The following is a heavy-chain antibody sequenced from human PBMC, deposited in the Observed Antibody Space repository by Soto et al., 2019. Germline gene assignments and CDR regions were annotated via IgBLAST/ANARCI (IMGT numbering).Heavy chain of an antibody. Sequence: PGGSLRLSCVVSGFTFIDYEMNWVRQAPGKGLEWVSYITRSGSLTYYADSVKGRFTISRDNAKNSLYLQMNSLRAEDTAVYYCTRTYYYDNSGYDYWGQGTLVTVSS. D-gene: IGHD3-22*01. CDR2: ITRSGSLT. CDR1: GFTFIDYE. V-gene: IGHV3-48*03. CDR3: TRTYYYDNSGYDY. J-gene: IGHJ4*02.